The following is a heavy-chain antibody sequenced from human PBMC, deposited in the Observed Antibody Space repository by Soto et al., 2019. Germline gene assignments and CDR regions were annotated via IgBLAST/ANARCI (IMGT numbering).Heavy chain of an antibody. CDR3: ASPILFYYDSSGQSAWFDL. V-gene: IGHV1-69*13. CDR2: IIPIFGTA. J-gene: IGHJ5*02. CDR1: GGTFSSYA. Sequence: SVKVSCKASGGTFSSYAISWVRQAPRQGLEWMGGIIPIFGTANYAQKFQGRVTITADESTSTAYMELSSLRSEDTAVYYCASPILFYYDSSGQSAWFDLWGQGTLVTVSS. D-gene: IGHD3-22*01.